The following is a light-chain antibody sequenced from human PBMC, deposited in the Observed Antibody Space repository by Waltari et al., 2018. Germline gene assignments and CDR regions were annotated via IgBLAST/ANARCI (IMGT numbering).Light chain of an antibody. J-gene: IGLJ2*01. V-gene: IGLV3-19*01. CDR1: SLRNYY. Sequence: SSELTQDPAVSVALGQNVRITCQGDSLRNYYASWYQQKPGQAPILVIYGKNNRTAGSPDRFSGSSSGNTASWTITGAQAEDEADYYCNSRDSSGNHYVVFGGGTKLTVL. CDR2: GKN. CDR3: NSRDSSGNHYVV.